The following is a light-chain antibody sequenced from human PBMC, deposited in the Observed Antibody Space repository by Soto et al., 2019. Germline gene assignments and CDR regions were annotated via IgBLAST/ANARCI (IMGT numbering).Light chain of an antibody. CDR3: GSWDSSLSAYV. J-gene: IGLJ1*01. V-gene: IGLV1-51*01. CDR2: DDN. CDR1: SSNIGGTNY. Sequence: QSVLTQPPSASGTPGQRVFISCSGSSSNIGGTNYAYWYQQLPGTAPKLLIYDDNKRPSGIPDRFSGSKSGTSATLGITGFQTGDEADYYCGSWDSSLSAYVFGTGTKVTVL.